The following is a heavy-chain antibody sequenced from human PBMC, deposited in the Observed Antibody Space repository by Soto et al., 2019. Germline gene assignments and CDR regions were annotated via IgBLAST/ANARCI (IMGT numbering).Heavy chain of an antibody. CDR2: ISTYNGNT. D-gene: IGHD3-10*01. J-gene: IGHJ4*02. V-gene: IGHV1-18*04. CDR3: ARDLDGSGAYYTDF. Sequence: ASVKVSCKASGYTFTDYGISWVRQAPGQGLEWMGWISTYNGNTIYAQKFQGRVTLTTDTSTSTAYMELRSLRSDDTAIYYCARDLDGSGAYYTDFWGQGTLVTVSS. CDR1: GYTFTDYG.